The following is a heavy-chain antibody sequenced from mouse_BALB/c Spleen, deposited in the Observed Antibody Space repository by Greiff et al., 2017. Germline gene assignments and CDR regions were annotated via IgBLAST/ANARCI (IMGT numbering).Heavy chain of an antibody. CDR1: GFTFSSFG. V-gene: IGHV5-17*02. Sequence: EVQGVESGGGLVQPGGSRKLSCAASGFTFSSFGMHWVRQAPEKGLEWVAYISSGSSTIYYADTVKGRFTISRDNPKNTLFLQMTSLRSEDTAMYYCASLYDGYYVWFAYWGQGTLVTVSA. CDR3: ASLYDGYYVWFAY. J-gene: IGHJ3*01. CDR2: ISSGSSTI. D-gene: IGHD2-3*01.